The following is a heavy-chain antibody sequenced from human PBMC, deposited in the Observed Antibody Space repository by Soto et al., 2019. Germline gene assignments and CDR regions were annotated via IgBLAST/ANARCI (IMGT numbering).Heavy chain of an antibody. J-gene: IGHJ4*02. CDR3: SRFIVSWGSQLDY. Sequence: SDKLSLTCTVSGGSISSYYWSWIRQPAGKGLEWIGRIYTSGSTNYNPSLKSRVTMSVDTSKNQFSLKLSSVTAADTAVYYFSRFIVSWGSQLDYWGQGTLVTVSS. V-gene: IGHV4-4*07. CDR1: GGSISSYY. D-gene: IGHD3-16*01. CDR2: IYTSGST.